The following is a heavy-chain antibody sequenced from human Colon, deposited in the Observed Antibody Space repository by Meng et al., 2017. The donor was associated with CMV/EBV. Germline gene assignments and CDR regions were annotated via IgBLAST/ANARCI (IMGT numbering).Heavy chain of an antibody. V-gene: IGHV3-7*01. CDR1: GSSFSNSW. D-gene: IGHD1-1*01. J-gene: IGHJ4*02. CDR2: TNEDGSDK. Sequence: GESLKISCAASGSSFSNSWMIWVRRAPGKGLEWVAKTNEDGSDKYYVDSVKGRFTIFRDNAKNSVYLQMNSLRAEDTAVYYCARWRGGTHDYWGQGTLVTVSS. CDR3: ARWRGGTHDY.